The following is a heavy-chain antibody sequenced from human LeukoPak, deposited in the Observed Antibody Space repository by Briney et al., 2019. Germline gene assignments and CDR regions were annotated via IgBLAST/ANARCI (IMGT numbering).Heavy chain of an antibody. D-gene: IGHD2-21*02. CDR3: AKDVVVTANYFDY. J-gene: IGHJ4*02. Sequence: GGSLRLSCAASGFTFSSYAMSWVRQAPGKGLEWVAVISYDGSNKYYADSVKGRFTISRDNSKNTLYLQMNSLRAEDTAVYYCAKDVVVTANYFDYWGQGTLVTVSS. CDR2: ISYDGSNK. V-gene: IGHV3-30*18. CDR1: GFTFSSYA.